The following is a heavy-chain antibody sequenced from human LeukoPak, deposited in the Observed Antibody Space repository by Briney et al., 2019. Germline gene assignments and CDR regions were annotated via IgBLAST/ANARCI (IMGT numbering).Heavy chain of an antibody. Sequence: GGSLRLSWAASGFTFSNAWMSWVRQAPGKGLEWVGRIKSKTDGGTTDYTAPVKGRFTISRDDSKNTLYLQMNSLKTEDTAVYYCTTGPFDYYGSASYLANGMDVWGQGTTVTVSS. J-gene: IGHJ6*02. CDR3: TTGPFDYYGSASYLANGMDV. CDR1: GFTFSNAW. V-gene: IGHV3-15*01. D-gene: IGHD3-10*01. CDR2: IKSKTDGGTT.